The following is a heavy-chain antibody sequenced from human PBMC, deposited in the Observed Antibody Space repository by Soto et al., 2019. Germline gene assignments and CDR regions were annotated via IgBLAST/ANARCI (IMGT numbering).Heavy chain of an antibody. V-gene: IGHV3-48*01. CDR2: ISSSSSTI. J-gene: IGHJ5*02. Sequence: EVQLVESGGGLVQPGGSLRHSCAASGFTFSSYSMNWIRQAPGKGLEWVSYISSSSSTIYYADSVKGRFTISRDNAKNSLYLRMNSLRAEDTAVYYCARVPPWFDPWGQGTLVTVSS. CDR1: GFTFSSYS. CDR3: ARVPPWFDP.